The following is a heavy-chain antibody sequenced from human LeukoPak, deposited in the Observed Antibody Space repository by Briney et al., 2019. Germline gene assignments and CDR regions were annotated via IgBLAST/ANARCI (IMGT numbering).Heavy chain of an antibody. D-gene: IGHD4-23*01. CDR2: VRVKGYGATT. CDR1: GFTFGDYA. V-gene: IGHV3-49*04. CDR3: TRGGYGGGSFDY. J-gene: IGHJ4*02. Sequence: GGSLRLSCTASGFTFGDYAMSWVRQAPGKGLEWVGFVRVKGYGATTEYAVSVKGRFTISRDDSKSTAYLQMNSLKTDDTGVYYCTRGGYGGGSFDYWGQGTLVTVSS.